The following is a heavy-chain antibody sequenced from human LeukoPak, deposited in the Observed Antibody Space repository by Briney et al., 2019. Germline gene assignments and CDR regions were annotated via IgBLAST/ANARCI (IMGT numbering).Heavy chain of an antibody. Sequence: PGGSLRLSCAASGFTFSDYYMSWIRQAPGKGLEWVSYISSSGSTIYYADSVKGRFTISRDDAKNSLYLQMNSLRAEDTAVYCCARLGPYSSLFGVDYWGQGTLVTVSS. D-gene: IGHD3-10*02. CDR2: ISSSGSTI. CDR3: ARLGPYSSLFGVDY. CDR1: GFTFSDYY. J-gene: IGHJ4*02. V-gene: IGHV3-11*01.